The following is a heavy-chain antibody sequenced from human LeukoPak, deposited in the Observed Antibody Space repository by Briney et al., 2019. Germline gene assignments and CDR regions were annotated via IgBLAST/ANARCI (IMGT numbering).Heavy chain of an antibody. J-gene: IGHJ4*02. CDR3: AREIRRDFWSGYSYYFDY. Sequence: GGSLRLSCAASGFTFSTYAMSWVRQAPGQGLEWVSLISNSGINTYYADSVKGRFTISRDKSKSTVFLQMDSLRAEDTAVYYCAREIRRDFWSGYSYYFDYWGQGTLVTVSS. D-gene: IGHD3-3*01. V-gene: IGHV3-23*01. CDR1: GFTFSTYA. CDR2: ISNSGINT.